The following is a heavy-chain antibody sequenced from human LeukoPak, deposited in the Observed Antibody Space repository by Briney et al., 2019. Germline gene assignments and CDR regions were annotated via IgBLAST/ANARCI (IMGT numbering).Heavy chain of an antibody. V-gene: IGHV3-30*02. D-gene: IGHD3-10*01. CDR1: GFTFSSYG. CDR3: AKDYSKTSYYGSGTYYRPNWFDP. CDR2: IRYDGSNK. J-gene: IGHJ5*02. Sequence: GGSLRLSCAASGFTFSSYGMHWVRQAPGKGLEWVAFIRYDGSNKNYADSVKGRFTISRDNSKNTLYLQMNSLRPDDTAVYYCAKDYSKTSYYGSGTYYRPNWFDPWGQGTLVTVSS.